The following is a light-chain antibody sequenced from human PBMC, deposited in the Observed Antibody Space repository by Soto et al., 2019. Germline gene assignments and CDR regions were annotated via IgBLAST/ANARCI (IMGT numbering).Light chain of an antibody. CDR1: QYIGDF. CDR3: QESFFTLGT. V-gene: IGKV1-39*01. J-gene: IGKJ5*01. CDR2: GAS. Sequence: IQMTQSPSSLIASVGDRVTITCRASQYIGDFLNWYQQTPGKAPKLLIFGASNLHIGVPSRFSGSGSGTEFTLTINNLQREDFATYYCQESFFTLGTFGRGTRLEIK.